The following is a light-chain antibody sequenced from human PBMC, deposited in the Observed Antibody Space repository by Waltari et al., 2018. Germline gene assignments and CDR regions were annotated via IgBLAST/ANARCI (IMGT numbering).Light chain of an antibody. J-gene: IGLJ2*01. CDR2: RNN. CDR1: SSNPASIY. CDR3: AAWDDSLSGVL. Sequence: SVLPPPPSASGTPGQSGTTSRPGSSSNPASIYVYWYPHLPGPAPKLLIYRNNPRPSGVPDRFSGSKSGTSASLAISGLRSEDEADYYCAAWDDSLSGVLFGGGTKLTV. V-gene: IGLV1-47*01.